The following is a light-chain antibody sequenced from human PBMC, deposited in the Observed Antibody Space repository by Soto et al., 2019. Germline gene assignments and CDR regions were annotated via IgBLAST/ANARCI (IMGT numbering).Light chain of an antibody. Sequence: QMTQTPSTLSASVGDRVTITCRASQSIGTWLAWYQQKPGKAPNLLIYKASSLQSGVPSRFSGGGSGTEFTLTINSLQPDDFATYYCQQYNSYLITFGQGTRL. CDR3: QQYNSYLIT. CDR1: QSIGTW. V-gene: IGKV1-5*03. J-gene: IGKJ5*01. CDR2: KAS.